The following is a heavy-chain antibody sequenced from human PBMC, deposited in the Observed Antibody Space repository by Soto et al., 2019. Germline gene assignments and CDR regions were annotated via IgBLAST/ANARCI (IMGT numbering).Heavy chain of an antibody. D-gene: IGHD5-12*01. CDR1: GGSFSPNY. J-gene: IGHJ4*02. CDR3: ARGSKGWLKFVGLDD. CDR2: IYYGGTT. Sequence: ETLSLTCTVSGGSFSPNYWSWIRQSPGKGLAWVGYIYYGGTTSYNPSLKRRVTISLETSKSQFSLKLSSVTAADTAVYYFARGSKGWLKFVGLDDWGQGTLVTVST. V-gene: IGHV4-59*01.